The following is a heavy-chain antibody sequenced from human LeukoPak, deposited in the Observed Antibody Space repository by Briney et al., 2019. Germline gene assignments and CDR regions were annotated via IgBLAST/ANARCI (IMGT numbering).Heavy chain of an antibody. D-gene: IGHD4-23*01. V-gene: IGHV3-48*02. Sequence: GGSLRLSCAASGFTFSTYAMSWVRQAPGKGLEWVSYIGSSGSTVYYADSVKGRFTISRDNAKNSLYLQMNSLRDEDTAVYYCARDALLYGNSPDAFDIWGQGTMVTVSS. CDR2: IGSSGSTV. CDR3: ARDALLYGNSPDAFDI. J-gene: IGHJ3*02. CDR1: GFTFSTYA.